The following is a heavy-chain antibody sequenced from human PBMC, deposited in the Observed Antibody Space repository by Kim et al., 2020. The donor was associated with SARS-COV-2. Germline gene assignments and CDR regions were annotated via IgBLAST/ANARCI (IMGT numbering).Heavy chain of an antibody. J-gene: IGHJ5*02. CDR3: ARDGETPHLGTGFDP. Sequence: GGSLRLSCAASGFTFSSYSMNWVRQAPGKGLEWVSYISSSSSTIYYADSVKGRFTISRDNAKNSLYLQMNSLRDEDTAVYYCARDGETPHLGTGFDPWGQGTLVTVSS. CDR2: ISSSSSTI. D-gene: IGHD1-7*01. CDR1: GFTFSSYS. V-gene: IGHV3-48*02.